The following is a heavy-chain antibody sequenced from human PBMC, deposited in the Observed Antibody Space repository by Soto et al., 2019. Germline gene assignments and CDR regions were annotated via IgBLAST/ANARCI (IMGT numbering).Heavy chain of an antibody. CDR2: IGTGDTST. V-gene: IGHV3-48*03. D-gene: IGHD2-21*01. CDR3: AREELNCGGDCFAF. J-gene: IGHJ4*02. CDR1: GFTFSSYE. Sequence: EVQLVESGGDLVQPGRSLRLSCDASGFTFSSYEFNWVRQAPGKGLEWISYIGTGDTSTYYAASVKGRFTVSRDNAKNSLYLQMNSLRAEDTAIYYCAREELNCGGDCFAFWGQGALVTVSS.